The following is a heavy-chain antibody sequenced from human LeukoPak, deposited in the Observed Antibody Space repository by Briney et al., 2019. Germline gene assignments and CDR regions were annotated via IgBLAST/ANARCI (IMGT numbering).Heavy chain of an antibody. V-gene: IGHV3-11*05. Sequence: LSLTCAVYGGSFSGYFWTWIRQPPGKGLEWVSSISGGISYTEYADSVKGRFTISRDNAKNSLYLQMNSLRAEDTAVYYCARDAFYGLNWFDPWGQGTLVAVSS. CDR3: ARDAFYGLNWFDP. J-gene: IGHJ5*02. CDR2: ISGGISYT. D-gene: IGHD2/OR15-2a*01. CDR1: GGSFSGYF.